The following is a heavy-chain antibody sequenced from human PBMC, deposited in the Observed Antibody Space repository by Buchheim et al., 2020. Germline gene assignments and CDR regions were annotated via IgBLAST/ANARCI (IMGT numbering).Heavy chain of an antibody. V-gene: IGHV3-7*04. Sequence: EVQLVESGGGLVQPGGSLRLSCAASGFTFSSFWMSWVRQAPGKGLEWVANIKQGGSETYYVDSAKGRFTISRDNAKNSLYLQMNSLRAEDTAVYYCARATDSRITIFGVDKGAFDIRGEGT. CDR2: IKQGGSET. D-gene: IGHD3-3*01. CDR3: ARATDSRITIFGVDKGAFDI. CDR1: GFTFSSFW. J-gene: IGHJ3*02.